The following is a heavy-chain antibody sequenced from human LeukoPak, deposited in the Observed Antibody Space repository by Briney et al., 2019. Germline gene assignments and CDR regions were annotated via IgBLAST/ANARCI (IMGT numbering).Heavy chain of an antibody. D-gene: IGHD1-7*01. Sequence: ASVKVSCKASGYTFTGYYIHWVRQAPGQGLEWMGWINPNSGGTNYAQKFQGRVTMTRDTSFSTAYMELSRLRSDDTAVYYCARGSHDWNYSGFDPWGQGTLVTVSS. CDR1: GYTFTGYY. CDR3: ARGSHDWNYSGFDP. CDR2: INPNSGGT. J-gene: IGHJ5*02. V-gene: IGHV1-2*02.